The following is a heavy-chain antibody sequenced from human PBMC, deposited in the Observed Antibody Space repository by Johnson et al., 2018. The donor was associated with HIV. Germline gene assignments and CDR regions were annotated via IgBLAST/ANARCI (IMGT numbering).Heavy chain of an antibody. CDR3: AKDWSRTVGATLGPDAFDI. CDR2: IRYDGSNK. CDR1: GFTFSSYG. V-gene: IGHV3-30*02. Sequence: QKQLVESGGGVVQPGRSLRLSCAASGFTFSSYGMHWVRQAPGKGLEWVAFIRYDGSNKYYADSVKGRFTISRDNSKNTLYLQMNSLRAEDTAVYYCAKDWSRTVGATLGPDAFDIWGQGTMVTVSS. D-gene: IGHD1-26*01. J-gene: IGHJ3*02.